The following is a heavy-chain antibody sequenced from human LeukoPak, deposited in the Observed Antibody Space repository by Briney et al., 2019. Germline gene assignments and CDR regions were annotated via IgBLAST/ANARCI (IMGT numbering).Heavy chain of an antibody. CDR2: IYYSGST. CDR1: GGSISSSSYY. V-gene: IGHV4-39*01. D-gene: IGHD6-13*01. Sequence: SETLSLTCTVSGGSISSSSYYWGWIRQPPGKGLEWIGSIYYSGSTYYNPSLKGRVTISVDTSKNQFSLKLSSVTAADTAVYYCARRVAYSSSWTFDYWGQGTLVTVSS. CDR3: ARRVAYSSSWTFDY. J-gene: IGHJ4*02.